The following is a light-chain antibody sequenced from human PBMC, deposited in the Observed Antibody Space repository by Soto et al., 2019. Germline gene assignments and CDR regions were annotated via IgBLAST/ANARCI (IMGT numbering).Light chain of an antibody. CDR1: QSVSSY. CDR3: QQRSNWPYT. CDR2: DAS. V-gene: IGKV3-11*01. J-gene: IGKJ2*01. Sequence: EIVLTQSPGTLSLSPGERATLSCRASQSVSSYLAWYQQKPGQAPRVLIYDASNRATGIPARFSGSGSGTDFTLTISSLEPEDFAVYYCQQRSNWPYTFGQGTKLEIK.